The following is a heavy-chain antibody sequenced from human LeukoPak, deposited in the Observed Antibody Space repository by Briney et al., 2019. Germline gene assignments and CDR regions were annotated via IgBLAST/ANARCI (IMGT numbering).Heavy chain of an antibody. V-gene: IGHV4-34*01. CDR2: INHSGST. Sequence: SETLSLTCAVYGWSFSGYYWSWIRQPPGKGLEWIGEINHSGSTNYNPSLKSRVTISVDTSKNQFSLKLSSVTAADTAVYYCASRTHYDFWSGYYYYMDVWGKGTTVTVSS. D-gene: IGHD3-3*01. CDR3: ASRTHYDFWSGYYYYMDV. CDR1: GWSFSGYY. J-gene: IGHJ6*03.